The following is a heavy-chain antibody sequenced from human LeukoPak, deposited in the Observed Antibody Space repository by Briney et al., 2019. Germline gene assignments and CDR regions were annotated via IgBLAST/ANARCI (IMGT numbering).Heavy chain of an antibody. V-gene: IGHV3-30-3*01. CDR2: ISYDGSNK. J-gene: IGHJ6*02. CDR1: GFTFSSYA. D-gene: IGHD2-15*01. Sequence: PGGSLRLSCAASGFTFSSYAMHWVRQAPGKGLEWVAVISYDGSNKYYADSVKGRFTISRDNSKNTLYLQMNSLRAEDTAVYYCARDLAPGRNYYYYGMDVWGQGTTVTVSS. CDR3: ARDLAPGRNYYYYGMDV.